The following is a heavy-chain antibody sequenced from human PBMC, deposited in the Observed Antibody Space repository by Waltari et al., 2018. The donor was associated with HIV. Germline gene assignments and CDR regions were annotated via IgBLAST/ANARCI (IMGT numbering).Heavy chain of an antibody. CDR1: GYTFPAYY. CDR2: INPNSGGT. D-gene: IGHD3-22*01. Sequence: QVQLVQSGAEVKKPGASVKVSCKASGYTFPAYYMHWVRQAPGQGLEWMGWINPNSGGTNYAQRFQGRVTMTRDTSISTAYMELSRLRSDDTAVYYCARDLMIVVAYFDYWGQGTLVTVSS. CDR3: ARDLMIVVAYFDY. V-gene: IGHV1-2*02. J-gene: IGHJ4*02.